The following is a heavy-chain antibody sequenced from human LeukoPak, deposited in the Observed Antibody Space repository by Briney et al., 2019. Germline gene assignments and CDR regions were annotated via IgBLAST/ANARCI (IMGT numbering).Heavy chain of an antibody. CDR1: GFTFSSYA. CDR2: ISYDGSNK. CDR3: ARDRDGGYDSAFDY. V-gene: IGHV3-30*04. D-gene: IGHD5-12*01. Sequence: GGSPRLSCAASGFTFSSYAMHGVRQAPGKGLEGVAVISYDGSNKYYADSVKGRFTISRDNSKNTLYLQMNSLRAEDTAVYYCARDRDGGYDSAFDYWGQGTLVTVSS. J-gene: IGHJ4*01.